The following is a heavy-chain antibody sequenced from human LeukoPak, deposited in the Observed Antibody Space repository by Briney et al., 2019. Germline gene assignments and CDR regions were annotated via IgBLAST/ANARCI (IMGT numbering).Heavy chain of an antibody. CDR1: GDSISSGSYY. CDR2: IYYSGST. V-gene: IGHV4-39*01. J-gene: IGHJ4*02. D-gene: IGHD3-3*01. Sequence: PSETLSLTCAVSGDSISSGSYYWGWIRQPPGKGLEWIGCIYYSGSTYYNPSLKSRVTISVDTSKNQFSLKLSSVTAADTAVYYCARQSVLRFLEWLYEYWGQGTLVTVSS. CDR3: ARQSVLRFLEWLYEY.